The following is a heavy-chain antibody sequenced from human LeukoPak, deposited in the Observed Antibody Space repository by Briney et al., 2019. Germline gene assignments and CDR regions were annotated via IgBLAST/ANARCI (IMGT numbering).Heavy chain of an antibody. CDR3: ARGARIWLQFKTSAGFDY. D-gene: IGHD5-24*01. V-gene: IGHV1-69*05. J-gene: IGHJ4*02. CDR2: IIPIFGTA. CDR1: GGTFSSYA. Sequence: ASVKVSCKASGGTFSSYAISWVRQAPGQGLEWMGGIIPIFGTANYAQKFQGRVTMTTDTSTSTVYMELSSLRSEDTAVYYCARGARIWLQFKTSAGFDYWGQGTLLTVSS.